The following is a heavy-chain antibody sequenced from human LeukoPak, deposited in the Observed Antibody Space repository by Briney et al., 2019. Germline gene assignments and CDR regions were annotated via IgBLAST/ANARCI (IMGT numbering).Heavy chain of an antibody. Sequence: GGPLRLSCSASGFTFSSYAMSWLPQAPGKGLEWGSAIGGSGVSPYYAASVTGRYTISRDNSKNTLYLQMTHLRAEDTAVYYCAKAVHSGSYSPLFDYWGPGTLVTVSS. CDR2: IGGSGVSP. V-gene: IGHV3-23*01. CDR3: AKAVHSGSYSPLFDY. J-gene: IGHJ4*02. CDR1: GFTFSSYA. D-gene: IGHD1-26*01.